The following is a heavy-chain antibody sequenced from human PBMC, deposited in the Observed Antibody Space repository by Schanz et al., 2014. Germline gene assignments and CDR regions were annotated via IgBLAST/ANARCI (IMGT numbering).Heavy chain of an antibody. V-gene: IGHV1-2*06. CDR2: INPNSGGT. Sequence: QVQLVQSGSELTRPGASVKVSCKASGYTFTNYAINWVRQAPGQGLEYMGRINPNSGGTNFAQKFQGRVTMTRDTSISTVYMELSRLRSDDTAVYYCAREGTVIRGLSGWFDPWGQGTLVTVSS. J-gene: IGHJ5*02. CDR1: GYTFTNYA. CDR3: AREGTVIRGLSGWFDP. D-gene: IGHD3-10*01.